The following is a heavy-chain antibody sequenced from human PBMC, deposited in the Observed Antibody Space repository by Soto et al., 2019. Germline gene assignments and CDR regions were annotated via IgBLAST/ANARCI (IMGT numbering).Heavy chain of an antibody. D-gene: IGHD2-15*01. V-gene: IGHV1-46*02. CDR2: INPRGGST. CDR1: GYTLNTYY. CDR3: ARGGGFSPYYYNLDV. Sequence: ASVKVSCKASGYTLNTYYMHWVRQAPGQGPEWMGIINPRGGSTTYAQNFQDSVTMTRDTSSSTVYMELSSLRSEDTAVYYCARGGGFSPYYYNLDVWGQGTTVTVS. J-gene: IGHJ6*02.